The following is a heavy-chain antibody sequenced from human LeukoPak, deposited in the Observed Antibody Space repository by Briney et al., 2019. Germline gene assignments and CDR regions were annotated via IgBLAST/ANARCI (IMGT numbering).Heavy chain of an antibody. CDR2: INPSGGT. CDR1: GYTFTSYY. CDR3: ARGTPGYSSV. D-gene: IGHD6-19*01. J-gene: IGHJ4*02. V-gene: IGHV1-46*01. Sequence: ASVKVSCMAFGYTFTSYYVHWVRQAPGQGLEWMGIINPSGGTNYAQKFQGRVTMTRDTSTSTVYMELSSLRSEDTAVYYCARGTPGYSSVWGQGTLVTVSS.